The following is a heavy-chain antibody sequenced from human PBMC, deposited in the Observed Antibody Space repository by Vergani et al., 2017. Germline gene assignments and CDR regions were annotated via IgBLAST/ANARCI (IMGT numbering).Heavy chain of an antibody. Sequence: QVQLVESGGGVVQPGRSLRLSCAASGFTFSSYGMHWVRQAPGKGLEWVAVIWYDGSNKYYADSVKGRFTISRDNSKNTLYLQMNSLRAEDTALYYCAKDSRNFGVVKGSFWFDPWGQGTLVTVSS. CDR3: AKDSRNFGVVKGSFWFDP. V-gene: IGHV3-33*06. CDR1: GFTFSSYG. J-gene: IGHJ5*02. D-gene: IGHD3-3*01. CDR2: IWYDGSNK.